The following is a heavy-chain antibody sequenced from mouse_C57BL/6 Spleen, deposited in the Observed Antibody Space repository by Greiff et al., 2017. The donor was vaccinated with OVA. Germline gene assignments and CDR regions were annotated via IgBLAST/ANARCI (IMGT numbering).Heavy chain of an antibody. V-gene: IGHV1-82*01. CDR3: ARGEYYGSSRFAY. Sequence: QVQLQQSGPELVKPGASVKISCKASGYAFSSSWMNWVKQRPGKGLEWIGRIYPGDGDTNYNGKFKGKATLTADKSSSTAYMQLSSLTSEDSAVYFCARGEYYGSSRFAYWGQGTLVTVSA. CDR1: GYAFSSSW. CDR2: IYPGDGDT. J-gene: IGHJ3*01. D-gene: IGHD1-1*01.